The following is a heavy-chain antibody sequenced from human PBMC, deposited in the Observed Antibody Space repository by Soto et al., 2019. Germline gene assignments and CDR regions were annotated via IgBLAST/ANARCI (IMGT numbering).Heavy chain of an antibody. CDR2: IYSGGST. V-gene: IGHV3-53*01. D-gene: IGHD1-7*01. Sequence: PGGSLRLSCAASGFTVSSNYMSWVRQAPGKGLEWVSVIYSGGSTYYADSVKGRFTISRDNSKNTLYLQMNSLRAEDTAVYYCARGTGTTGYYGMDVWGQGTTVTVSS. J-gene: IGHJ6*02. CDR1: GFTVSSNY. CDR3: ARGTGTTGYYGMDV.